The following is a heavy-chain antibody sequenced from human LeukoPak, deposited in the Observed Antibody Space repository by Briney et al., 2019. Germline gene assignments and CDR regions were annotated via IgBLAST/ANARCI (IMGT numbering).Heavy chain of an antibody. Sequence: GGSPRLSCAASGFTFDDYAMHWVRQAPGKGLEWVSLISGDGGSTYYADSVKGRFTISRDNSKNSLYLQMNSLRTEDTALYYCAKDRRHGYNYNYFDYWGQGTLVTVSS. V-gene: IGHV3-43*02. CDR2: ISGDGGST. CDR1: GFTFDDYA. CDR3: AKDRRHGYNYNYFDY. D-gene: IGHD5-24*01. J-gene: IGHJ4*02.